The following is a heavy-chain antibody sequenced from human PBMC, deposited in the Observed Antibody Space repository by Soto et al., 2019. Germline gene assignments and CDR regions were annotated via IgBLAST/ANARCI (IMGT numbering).Heavy chain of an antibody. CDR3: ARGQVVAAQH. CDR2: IYHSGST. Sequence: SEMLSLTCAVSGGSISSGGSSWSWIRQPPGKGLEWIGYIYHSGSTYYNPSLQSRVTISVDRSKNQFSLKLSSVTAADTAVYYCARGQVVAAQHWGQGTLVTVSS. D-gene: IGHD2-15*01. V-gene: IGHV4-30-2*01. J-gene: IGHJ4*02. CDR1: GGSISSGGSS.